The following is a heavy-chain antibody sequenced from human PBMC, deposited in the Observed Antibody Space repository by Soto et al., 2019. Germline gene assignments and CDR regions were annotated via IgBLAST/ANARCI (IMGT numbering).Heavy chain of an antibody. J-gene: IGHJ4*02. Sequence: PSEPLSLTCAVSGGSISSSNWWSWDRQPPGRGLEWIGEIYHRGSTNYNPSLKSRATISVDKSKNQFSLKLSSVTAADTAVYYFASQQQPKGPDFDYWGQGTLVTVSS. V-gene: IGHV4-4*02. CDR1: GGSISSSNW. CDR2: IYHRGST. CDR3: ASQQQPKGPDFDY. D-gene: IGHD6-13*01.